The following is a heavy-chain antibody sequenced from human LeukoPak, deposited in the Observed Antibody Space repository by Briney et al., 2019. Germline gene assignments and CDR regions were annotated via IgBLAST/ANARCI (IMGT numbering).Heavy chain of an antibody. CDR1: GDSINNYY. CDR2: IYYSGST. D-gene: IGHD6-6*01. CDR3: ARGSNWLDP. Sequence: SETLSLICDVPGDSINNYYWSWVRQPPGKGLEWIGYIYYSGSTNYNPTLKSRVTISKDPSKKQVALKLTSVTAADTAVYYCARGSNWLDPWGQGTLVTVSS. V-gene: IGHV4-59*01. J-gene: IGHJ5*02.